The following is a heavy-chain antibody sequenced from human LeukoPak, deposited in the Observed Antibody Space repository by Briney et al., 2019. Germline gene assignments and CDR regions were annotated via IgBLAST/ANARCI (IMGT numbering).Heavy chain of an antibody. CDR3: ARTVSGWPDY. D-gene: IGHD6-19*01. CDR2: INHNGNT. Sequence: SETLSLTCAVYGGSFSGHYWSWIRQPPGKGLEWIGEINHNGNTNYNPSLKSRVTLLVDTSKNQFSLKLSSVTAADTAVYYCARTVSGWPDYWDQGTLVTVSS. CDR1: GGSFSGHY. J-gene: IGHJ4*02. V-gene: IGHV4-34*01.